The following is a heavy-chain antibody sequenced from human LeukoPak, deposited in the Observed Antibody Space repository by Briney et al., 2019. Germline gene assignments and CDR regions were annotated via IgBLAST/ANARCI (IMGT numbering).Heavy chain of an antibody. CDR1: GFSFSAYG. J-gene: IGHJ4*02. CDR2: IGGSGATT. CDR3: GKIRLEASATGY. Sequence: GGSLRLSCAASGFSFSAYGMNWVRQAPGKGLEWVSAIGGSGATTYYADSVRGRFTISRDNSKNTMYLQMSSLRAEDTAIYYCGKIRLEASATGYWGQGTLVTVSS. D-gene: IGHD2-15*01. V-gene: IGHV3-23*01.